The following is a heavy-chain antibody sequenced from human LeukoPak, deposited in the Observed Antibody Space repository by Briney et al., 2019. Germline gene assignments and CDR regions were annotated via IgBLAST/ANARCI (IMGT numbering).Heavy chain of an antibody. V-gene: IGHV1-18*01. CDR2: ISTYSGNT. CDR3: ARHSGGTFFDY. CDR1: GYTFTSYG. J-gene: IGHJ4*02. Sequence: GASVKVSCKXSGYTFTSYGISWVRQAPGQGLEWMGWISTYSGNTNYAQKLQGRVIMTTDSSTSTAYMELKSLRSDDTAVYYCARHSGGTFFDYWGQGTLVTVSS. D-gene: IGHD4-23*01.